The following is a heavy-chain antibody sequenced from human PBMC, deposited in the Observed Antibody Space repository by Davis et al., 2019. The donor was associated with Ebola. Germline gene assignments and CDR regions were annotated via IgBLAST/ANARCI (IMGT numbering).Heavy chain of an antibody. CDR3: ARVMAVAATGWFDP. V-gene: IGHV3-74*01. D-gene: IGHD6-19*01. CDR2: INSDGSST. J-gene: IGHJ5*02. CDR1: GFTFSSYW. Sequence: GESLKISCAASGFTFSSYWMHWVRQAPGKGLVWVSRINSDGSSTSYADSVKGRFTISRDNAKNTLYLQMNSLRAEDTAVYYCARVMAVAATGWFDPWGQGTLVTVSS.